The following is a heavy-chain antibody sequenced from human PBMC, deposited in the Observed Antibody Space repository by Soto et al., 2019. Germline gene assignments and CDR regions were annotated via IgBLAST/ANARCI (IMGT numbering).Heavy chain of an antibody. CDR1: GFTFSTYF. V-gene: IGHV3-7*03. D-gene: IGHD2-21*02. Sequence: GSLRLSCAASGFTFSTYFMSWVRQAPGKGLEWVANIKQDGGEKYYVDSVKGRFIISRDNAKNSVYLQMNSLRAEDTAVYYCARVGMTANYYYYGMDVWGQGTTVTVSS. CDR3: ARVGMTANYYYYGMDV. J-gene: IGHJ6*02. CDR2: IKQDGGEK.